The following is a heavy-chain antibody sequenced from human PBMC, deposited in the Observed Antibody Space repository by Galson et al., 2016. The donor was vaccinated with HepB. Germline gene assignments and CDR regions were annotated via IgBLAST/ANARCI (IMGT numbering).Heavy chain of an antibody. CDR3: AHWYYGDYGGGFHV. CDR1: GFSLKTSGVG. V-gene: IGHV2-5*01. D-gene: IGHD4-17*01. J-gene: IGHJ3*01. CDR2: IYWNKDR. Sequence: PALVKPTQTLTVTCNFSGFSLKTSGVGVGWIRQPPGKAVEWLALIYWNKDRRYSPSLESRLTITKDTSKDPVVLKIINVQPVDSATYYCAHWYYGDYGGGFHVWGPGTMVTVAS.